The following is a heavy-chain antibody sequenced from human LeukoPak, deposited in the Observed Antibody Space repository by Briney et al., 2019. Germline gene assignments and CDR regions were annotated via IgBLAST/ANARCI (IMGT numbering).Heavy chain of an antibody. CDR3: ARVEEWLPSPPGAFDI. CDR2: ISSSSSTI. Sequence: GGSLRLSCAASGFTFSDYYMTWIRQAPGKGLEWISYISSSSSTIYYADSVKGRFTISRDNSKNTLYLQMNSLRAEDTAVYYCARVEEWLPSPPGAFDIWGQGTMVTVSS. D-gene: IGHD3-3*01. CDR1: GFTFSDYY. J-gene: IGHJ3*02. V-gene: IGHV3-11*04.